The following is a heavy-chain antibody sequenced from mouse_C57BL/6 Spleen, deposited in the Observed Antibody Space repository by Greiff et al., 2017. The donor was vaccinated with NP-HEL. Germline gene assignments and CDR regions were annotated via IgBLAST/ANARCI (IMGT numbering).Heavy chain of an antibody. V-gene: IGHV1-64*01. CDR2: IHPNSGST. CDR3: ARAKAEAWFAY. Sequence: QVQLKQPGAELVKPGASVKLSCKASGYTFTSYWMHWVKQRPGQGLEWIGMIHPNSGSTNYNEKFKSKATLTVDKSSSTAYMQLSSLTSEDSAVYYCARAKAEAWFAYWGQGTLVTVSA. J-gene: IGHJ3*01. CDR1: GYTFTSYW. D-gene: IGHD6-1*01.